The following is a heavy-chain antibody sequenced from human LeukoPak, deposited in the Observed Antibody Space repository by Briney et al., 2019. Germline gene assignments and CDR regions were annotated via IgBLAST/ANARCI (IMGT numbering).Heavy chain of an antibody. CDR2: IDPNSGGT. CDR1: GYTFTGYY. Sequence: ASVKVSCKASGYTFTGYYIHWVRQAPGQGLEWMGWIDPNSGGTNYAQKFQGRVTLTRDTSISTVYMELSRRRFDDTAVYYCARLVSYWGQGTLVTVSS. CDR3: ARLVSY. D-gene: IGHD2-8*02. J-gene: IGHJ4*02. V-gene: IGHV1-2*02.